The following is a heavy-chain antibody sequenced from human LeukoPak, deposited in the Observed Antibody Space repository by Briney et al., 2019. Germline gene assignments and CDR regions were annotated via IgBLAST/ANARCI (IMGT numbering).Heavy chain of an antibody. D-gene: IGHD3-9*01. J-gene: IGHJ5*02. CDR2: IYYSGST. V-gene: IGHV4-39*07. CDR1: GGSISSSSYY. CDR3: ARGGNYDILTGPVNWFDP. Sequence: SETLSLTCTVSGGSISSSSYYWGWIRQPPGKGLEWIGSIYYSGSTYYNPSLKSRVTISVDTSKNQFSLKLSSVTAADTAVYYCARGGNYDILTGPVNWFDPWGQGTLVTVSS.